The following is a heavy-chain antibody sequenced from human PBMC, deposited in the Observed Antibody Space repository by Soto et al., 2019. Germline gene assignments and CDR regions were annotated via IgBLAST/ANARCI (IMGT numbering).Heavy chain of an antibody. CDR2: ISYDGSNK. J-gene: IGHJ4*02. CDR1: GFTFSSYA. Sequence: QVQLVESGGGVVQPGSALRLSCAASGFTFSSYAMHWVRQAPGKGLEWVAVISYDGSNKYYADSVKGRFTISRDNSKNTLYLQMNSLRAEDTAVYYGARVAVEMATIHVFDYWGQGTLVTVSS. V-gene: IGHV3-30-3*01. D-gene: IGHD5-12*01. CDR3: ARVAVEMATIHVFDY.